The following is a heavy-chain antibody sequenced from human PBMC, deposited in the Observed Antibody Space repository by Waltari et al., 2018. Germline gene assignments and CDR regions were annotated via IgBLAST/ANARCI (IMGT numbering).Heavy chain of an antibody. CDR1: GFTFSSYA. CDR3: AKDRAYYDSSGYYPSRNY. CDR2: IGGSGGST. Sequence: EVQLLESGGGLVQPGGYLRLSCAASGFTFSSYAMSWVRQAPGKGLGWGSAIGGSGGSTYSADAGKGRFTISRDNSKNTLYLQMNSLRAEDTAVYYCAKDRAYYDSSGYYPSRNYWGQGTLVTVSS. J-gene: IGHJ4*02. D-gene: IGHD3-22*01. V-gene: IGHV3-23*01.